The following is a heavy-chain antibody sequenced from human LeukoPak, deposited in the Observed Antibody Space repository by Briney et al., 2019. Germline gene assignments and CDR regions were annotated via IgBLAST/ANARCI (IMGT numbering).Heavy chain of an antibody. V-gene: IGHV3-30*02. J-gene: IGHJ4*02. D-gene: IGHD1-26*01. CDR1: GFTFSTYA. CDR3: AKDRDSGSYYAGRYFDY. CDR2: IRFDGSNK. Sequence: GGSLRLSCAASGFTFSTYAMHWVRQAPGKGLEWVAFIRFDGSNKYYADSVKGRFTISRDNSKNTLYLQMNSLRPEDTAVYYCAKDRDSGSYYAGRYFDYWGQGTLVTVSS.